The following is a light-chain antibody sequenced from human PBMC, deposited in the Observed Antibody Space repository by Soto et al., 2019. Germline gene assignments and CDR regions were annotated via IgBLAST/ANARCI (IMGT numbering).Light chain of an antibody. CDR3: LSYDNSLSGVL. J-gene: IGLJ2*01. CDR2: ANT. Sequence: QSVLTQPPSVSGAPGQRVSISCTGSGSNIGAGYDVHWYRHLPGTAPKLLIYANTNRPSGVPDRFSGSKSATSASLAITGPQAEDEADYFCLSYDNSLSGVLFGGGTKLTVL. CDR1: GSNIGAGYD. V-gene: IGLV1-40*01.